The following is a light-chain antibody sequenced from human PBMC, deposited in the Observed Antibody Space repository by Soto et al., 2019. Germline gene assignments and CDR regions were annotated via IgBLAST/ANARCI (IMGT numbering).Light chain of an antibody. V-gene: IGLV2-23*02. CDR3: FSYAGISTLA. Sequence: QSVLTQPASVSGSPGQSITISCTGTSSDVGAYNLVSWYQHQPGNAPKLLIFAVSKRPSGVSTRFSGSKSGNTASLTISGLQAEDEADYYCFSYAGISTLAFGGGTQLTVL. CDR2: AVS. CDR1: SSDVGAYNL. J-gene: IGLJ2*01.